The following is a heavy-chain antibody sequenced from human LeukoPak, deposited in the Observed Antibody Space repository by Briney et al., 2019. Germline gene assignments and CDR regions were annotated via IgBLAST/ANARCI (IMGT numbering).Heavy chain of an antibody. D-gene: IGHD4-23*01. V-gene: IGHV3-48*03. Sequence: GGSLRLSCAASGFTFSSYEMNWVRQAPGKGLESGSYIGSSGSTTDSAASVNARFTISRDNAKNTLYLQMNSLRAEDTAVYYCARGRYGGKRRCYFDYWSQATLVTVLS. J-gene: IGHJ4*02. CDR3: ARGRYGGKRRCYFDY. CDR2: IGSSGSTT. CDR1: GFTFSSYE.